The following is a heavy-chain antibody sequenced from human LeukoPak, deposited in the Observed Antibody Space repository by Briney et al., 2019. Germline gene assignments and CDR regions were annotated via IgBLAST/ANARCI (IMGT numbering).Heavy chain of an antibody. V-gene: IGHV3-23*01. Sequence: GGSLRLSCATSGFSFSDYAMTWVRQAPGKGLAWVSVITNNGGGTYYADSVKGRFTISRDNSKNTLYLQMNNLRADDTAVFYCVKEIGHNWGSFEFWGQGTLVTVSS. CDR1: GFSFSDYA. D-gene: IGHD7-27*01. CDR2: ITNNGGGT. CDR3: VKEIGHNWGSFEF. J-gene: IGHJ4*02.